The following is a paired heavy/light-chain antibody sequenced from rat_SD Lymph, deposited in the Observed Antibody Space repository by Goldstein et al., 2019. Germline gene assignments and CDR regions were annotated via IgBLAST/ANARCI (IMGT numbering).Light chain of an antibody. J-gene: IGKJ1*01. CDR2: LVS. V-gene: IGKV2S25*01. Sequence: DVVLTQTPPTLSATIGQSVSISCRSSQSLLHSNGNTYLNWLLQRPGQPPQLLIYLVSRLESGVPNRFSGSGSGTDFTLKISGVEAEDLGVYYCVQSTHAPTFGGGTKLELK. CDR3: VQSTHAPT. CDR1: QSLLHSNGNTY.
Heavy chain of an antibody. CDR3: TTGHTDYYYGWFAY. CDR1: GFTFSDYY. Sequence: EVQLVESGGGLVQPGRSLKLSCAASGFTFSDYYMAWVRQAPTKGLEWVASISYDGGSTYYRDSVKGRFTISRDNAKSSLYLQMDSLRSEDTATYYCTTGHTDYYYGWFAYWGQGTLVTVSS. D-gene: IGHD1-6*01. CDR2: ISYDGGST. J-gene: IGHJ3*01. V-gene: IGHV5-20*01.